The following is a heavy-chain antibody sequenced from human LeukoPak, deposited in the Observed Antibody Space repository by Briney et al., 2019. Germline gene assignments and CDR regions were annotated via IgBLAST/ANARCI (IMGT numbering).Heavy chain of an antibody. CDR2: INPNSGGT. V-gene: IGHV1-2*06. D-gene: IGHD2-2*01. CDR1: RYTFTGYY. Sequence: ASVKVSCKASRYTFTGYYMHWVRRAPGQGLEWMGRINPNSGGTNYAQKFQGRVTMTRDTSISTAYMELSRLRSDDTAVYYCARVVGVVPANNWFDPWGQGTLVTVSS. CDR3: ARVVGVVPANNWFDP. J-gene: IGHJ5*02.